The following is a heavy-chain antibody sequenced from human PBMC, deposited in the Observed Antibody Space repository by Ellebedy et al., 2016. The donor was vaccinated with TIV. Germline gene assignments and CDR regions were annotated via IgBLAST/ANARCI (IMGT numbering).Heavy chain of an antibody. CDR2: IKQDGSEK. Sequence: GESLKISCAASGFTFSSYWMSWVRQAPGKGLEWVANIKQDGSEKYYVDSVKGRFTISRDNAKNSLYLQMNSLRAEDTAVYYCARDNAQGGSIYYYYGMDVWGQGTTVTVSS. CDR1: GFTFSSYW. V-gene: IGHV3-7*01. CDR3: ARDNAQGGSIYYYYGMDV. D-gene: IGHD2-15*01. J-gene: IGHJ6*02.